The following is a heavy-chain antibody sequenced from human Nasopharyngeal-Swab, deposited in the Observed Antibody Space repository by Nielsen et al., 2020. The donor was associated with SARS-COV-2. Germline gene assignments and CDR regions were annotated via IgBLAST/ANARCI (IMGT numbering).Heavy chain of an antibody. CDR3: ARGLLYSSSSPPYYYYYMDV. D-gene: IGHD6-13*01. CDR1: GGSFSGYY. Sequence: SETLSLTCAVYGGSFSGYYWSWIRQPPGKGLEWIGEINHSGSTNYNPSLKSRVTISVDTSKNQFSLKLSSATAADTAVYYCARGLLYSSSSPPYYYYYMDVWGKGTTVTVSS. CDR2: INHSGST. J-gene: IGHJ6*03. V-gene: IGHV4-34*01.